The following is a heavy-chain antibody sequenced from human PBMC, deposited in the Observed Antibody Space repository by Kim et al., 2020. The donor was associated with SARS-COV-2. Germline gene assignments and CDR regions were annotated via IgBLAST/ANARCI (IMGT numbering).Heavy chain of an antibody. CDR3: ARDGVYDYVWGSYRFDY. Sequence: ASVKVSCKASGYTFTSYAMHWVRQAPGQRLEWMGWINAGNGNTKYSQKFQGRVTITRDTSASTAYMELSSLRSEDTAVYYCARDGVYDYVWGSYRFDYWGQGTLVTVSS. CDR2: INAGNGNT. CDR1: GYTFTSYA. V-gene: IGHV1-3*01. J-gene: IGHJ4*02. D-gene: IGHD3-16*02.